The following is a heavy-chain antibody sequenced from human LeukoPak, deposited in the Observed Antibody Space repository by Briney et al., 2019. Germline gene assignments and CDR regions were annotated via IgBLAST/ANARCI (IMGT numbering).Heavy chain of an antibody. J-gene: IGHJ4*02. D-gene: IGHD6-19*01. CDR2: IYYSGST. Sequence: PSETLSLTCTVSGGSISSYYWSWIRQPPGKGLEWIGYIYYSGSTNYNPSLKSRVTISVDTSKNQISLTLTSVTASDTAVYFCAGTGYSSGWYVYWGQGTLVTVSS. CDR3: AGTGYSSGWYVY. V-gene: IGHV4-59*03. CDR1: GGSISSYY.